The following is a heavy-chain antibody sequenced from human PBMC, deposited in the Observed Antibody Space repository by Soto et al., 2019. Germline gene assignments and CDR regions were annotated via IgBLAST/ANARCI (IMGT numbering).Heavy chain of an antibody. D-gene: IGHD3-10*01. CDR1: GYSFTSYW. CDR2: IYPGDSDT. V-gene: IGHV5-51*01. J-gene: IGHJ4*02. Sequence: GESLKISCKGSGYSFTSYWIGWVRQMPGKGLEWMGIIYPGDSDTRYSPSFQGQVTISADKSISTAYLQWSSLKASDTAMYYCAGSGSGSWEDYYFDYWGQGTLVTVSS. CDR3: AGSGSGSWEDYYFDY.